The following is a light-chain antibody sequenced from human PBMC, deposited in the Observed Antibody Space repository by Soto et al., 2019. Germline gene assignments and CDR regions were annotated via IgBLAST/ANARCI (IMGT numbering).Light chain of an antibody. CDR2: DVS. CDR1: STDIGAFNY. CDR3: SSYSARSSLV. V-gene: IGLV2-14*03. Sequence: QSVLTQPASVSGSPGQSITISCAGTSTDIGAFNYVSWYQHHPGKAPKLLIFDVSDRPSGVSTRFSASKSANTASLTISGLQAADEADYYCSSYSARSSLVFGGGTKLTVL. J-gene: IGLJ2*01.